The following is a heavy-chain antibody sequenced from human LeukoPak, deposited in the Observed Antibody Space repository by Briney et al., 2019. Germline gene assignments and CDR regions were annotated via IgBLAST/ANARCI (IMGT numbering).Heavy chain of an antibody. CDR2: ISSSSSSI. D-gene: IGHD1-7*01. CDR1: GFTFSSYS. V-gene: IGHV3-21*01. J-gene: IGHJ4*02. Sequence: GGSLRLSCAASGFTFSSYSMNWVRQAPGKGLEWVSSISSSSSSIYYADSVKGRFTISRDNSKNTLYLQMNSLRAEDTAVYYCARGTGTTGAYYFDYWGQGTLVTVSS. CDR3: ARGTGTTGAYYFDY.